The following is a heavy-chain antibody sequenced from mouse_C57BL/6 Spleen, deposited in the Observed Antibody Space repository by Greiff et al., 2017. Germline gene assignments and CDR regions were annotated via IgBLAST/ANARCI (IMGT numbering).Heavy chain of an antibody. CDR1: GFSFNTYA. Sequence: EVQVVESGGGLVQPKGSLKLSCAASGFSFNTYAMNWVRQAPGKGLEWVARIRSKSNNYATYYADSVKDRFTISRDDSESMLYLQMNNLKTEDTAMYYCVRNYGSTYAMDYWGQGTSGTVSS. CDR2: IRSKSNNYAT. CDR3: VRNYGSTYAMDY. D-gene: IGHD1-1*01. V-gene: IGHV10-1*01. J-gene: IGHJ4*01.